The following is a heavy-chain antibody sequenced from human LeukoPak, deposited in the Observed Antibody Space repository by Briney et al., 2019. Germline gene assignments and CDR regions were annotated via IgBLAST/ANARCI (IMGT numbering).Heavy chain of an antibody. J-gene: IGHJ6*03. CDR1: GFTFSNAW. V-gene: IGHV3-15*01. CDR3: TTAGSWDPTGYYYYYMDV. CDR2: TKSKTDGGTT. Sequence: GGSLRLSCAASGFTFSNAWMSWVRQAPGKGLEWVGRTKSKTDGGTTDYAAPVKGRFTISRDDSKNTLYLQMNSLKTEDTAVYYCTTAGSWDPTGYYYYYMDVWGKGTTVTVSS. D-gene: IGHD6-13*01.